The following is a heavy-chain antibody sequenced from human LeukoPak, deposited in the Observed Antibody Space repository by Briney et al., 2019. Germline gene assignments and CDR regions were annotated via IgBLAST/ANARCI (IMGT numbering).Heavy chain of an antibody. CDR1: GYTFTSYY. J-gene: IGHJ5*02. V-gene: IGHV1-18*04. D-gene: IGHD1-26*01. Sequence: ASVKVSCKASGYTFTSYYMLWVRQAPGQGLEWMGWISAYNGNTNYAQKLQGRVTMTTDTSTATAYMELRSLRSDDTAVYYCARGGNYFRFDPWGQGTLVTVSS. CDR3: ARGGNYFRFDP. CDR2: ISAYNGNT.